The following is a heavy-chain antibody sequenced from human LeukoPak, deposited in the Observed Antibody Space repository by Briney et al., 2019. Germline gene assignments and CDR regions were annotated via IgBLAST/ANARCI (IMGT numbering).Heavy chain of an antibody. J-gene: IGHJ4*02. Sequence: GASVKVSCKASGGTFSSYTISWVRQAPGQGLEWMGRIIPILGIANYAQKFQGRVTITADKSTSTAYMELSSLRSEDTAVYYCARVYGSGSPFDYWGQGTLVTVSS. V-gene: IGHV1-69*02. CDR2: IIPILGIA. CDR3: ARVYGSGSPFDY. D-gene: IGHD3-10*01. CDR1: GGTFSSYT.